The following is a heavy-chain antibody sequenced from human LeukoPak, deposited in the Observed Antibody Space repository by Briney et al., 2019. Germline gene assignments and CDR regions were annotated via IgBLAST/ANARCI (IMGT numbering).Heavy chain of an antibody. Sequence: GGSLRLSCAASGFTFAGYAMTWVRQAPGKGLEWVSLISGRGGSTYYADVVKGRFTISRDNSKNSLYLQMNSLRDEDTAVYYCARAPVIDYFGSGSYFDYWGQGTLVTVSS. CDR2: ISGRGGST. CDR1: GFTFAGYA. CDR3: ARAPVIDYFGSGSYFDY. J-gene: IGHJ4*02. V-gene: IGHV3-23*01. D-gene: IGHD3-10*01.